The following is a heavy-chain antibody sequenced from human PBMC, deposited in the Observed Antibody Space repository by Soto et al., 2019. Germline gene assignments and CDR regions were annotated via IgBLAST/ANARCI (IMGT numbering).Heavy chain of an antibody. CDR1: GGTFSSYA. J-gene: IGHJ4*02. V-gene: IGHV1-69*06. D-gene: IGHD3-22*01. CDR2: IIPIFGTA. CDR3: ARVHYDSSGYYFDY. Sequence: SVKVSCKASGGTFSSYAISWVRQAPGQGLEWMGGIIPIFGTANYAQMFQGRVTITADKSTSTAYMELSSLRSEDTAVYYCARVHYDSSGYYFDYWGQGTLVTVSS.